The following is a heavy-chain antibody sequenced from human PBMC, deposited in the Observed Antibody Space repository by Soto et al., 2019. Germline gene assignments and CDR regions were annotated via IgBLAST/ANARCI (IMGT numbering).Heavy chain of an antibody. V-gene: IGHV3-48*03. D-gene: IGHD1-7*01. CDR2: ISNSGNTI. CDR1: GFVFRSYD. Sequence: AGSLRLSCVAYGFVFRSYDMNWVRQAPGKGLEWISYISNSGNTIYVADSMRGRFTISRDNAKNSLFLQMNSLRADDTAVYYCASEIDNRKYRYGLAAGGQGTKVT. CDR3: ASEIDNRKYRYGLAA. J-gene: IGHJ6*02.